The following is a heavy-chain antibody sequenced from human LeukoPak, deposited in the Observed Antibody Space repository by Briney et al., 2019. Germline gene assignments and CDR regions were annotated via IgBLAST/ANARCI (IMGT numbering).Heavy chain of an antibody. V-gene: IGHV4-34*01. D-gene: IGHD6-13*01. J-gene: IGHJ4*02. CDR3: ARGTGSSWYGGPFDS. CDR2: VYHSGST. CDR1: GGSFSGYS. Sequence: SETLSLTCAVYGGSFSGYSWSWIRQPQGKGLEWDGEVYHSGSTNYNPSLKSRVTTSVDTSKNQFSLKLSSVTAADTAVYYCARGTGSSWYGGPFDSWGQGTLVTVSS.